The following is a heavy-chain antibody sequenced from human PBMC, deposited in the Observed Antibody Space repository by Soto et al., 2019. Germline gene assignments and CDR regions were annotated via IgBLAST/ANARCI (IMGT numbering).Heavy chain of an antibody. CDR2: IIPIFGTA. D-gene: IGHD5-12*01. CDR1: GRTFSSYA. Sequence: QVQLVQSGAEVKKPGFSVKVSCKASGRTFSSYAISWERQAPGQGLEWMGGIIPIFGTANYAQKFQGRVTITADESTSTAYMALSSLRSEDTAVYYCARMQDIVATRFDYWGQGTLVTVSS. J-gene: IGHJ4*02. CDR3: ARMQDIVATRFDY. V-gene: IGHV1-69*12.